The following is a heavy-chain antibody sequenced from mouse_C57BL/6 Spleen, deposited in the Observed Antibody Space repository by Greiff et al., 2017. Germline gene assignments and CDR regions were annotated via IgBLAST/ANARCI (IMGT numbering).Heavy chain of an antibody. D-gene: IGHD2-4*01. CDR3: ARGNYYDYDSCYFAV. Sequence: EVKLVESGGGLVKPGGSMKLSCAASGFTFSDYGMHWVRQAPEKGLEWVAYISSGSSTIYYADTVKGRFTISRDNAKNTLFLQMTSLRSEDTAMYYCARGNYYDYDSCYFAVWGTGTTVTVSS. CDR2: ISSGSSTI. V-gene: IGHV5-17*01. CDR1: GFTFSDYG. J-gene: IGHJ1*03.